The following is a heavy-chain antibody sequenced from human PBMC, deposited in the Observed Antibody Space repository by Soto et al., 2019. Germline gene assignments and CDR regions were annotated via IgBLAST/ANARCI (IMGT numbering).Heavy chain of an antibody. CDR3: AKHRPYYGSSGYNY. CDR2: ISGSGGST. V-gene: IGHV3-23*01. CDR1: GFTFSSYA. D-gene: IGHD3-22*01. Sequence: PGGSLRLSCAASGFTFSSYAMSWVRQAPGKGLEWVSAISGSGGSTYYADSVKGRLTISRDNSKNTLYLQMNSLRAEDTAVYYCAKHRPYYGSSGYNYWGQGTLVTVSS. J-gene: IGHJ4*02.